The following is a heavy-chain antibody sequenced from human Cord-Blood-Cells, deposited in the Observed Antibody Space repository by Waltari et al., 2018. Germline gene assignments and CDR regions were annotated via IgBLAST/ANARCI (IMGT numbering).Heavy chain of an antibody. Sequence: EVQLVESGGGLVQPGGSLRLSCAASGFTFSSYSMHWVSQAPGKGLEWVSYISSSSSTIYYADSVKGRFTISRDNAKISLYLQMNSLRDEDTAVYYCARVTAVADWFDPWGQGTLVTVSS. V-gene: IGHV3-48*02. J-gene: IGHJ5*02. CDR1: GFTFSSYS. D-gene: IGHD6-19*01. CDR2: ISSSSSTI. CDR3: ARVTAVADWFDP.